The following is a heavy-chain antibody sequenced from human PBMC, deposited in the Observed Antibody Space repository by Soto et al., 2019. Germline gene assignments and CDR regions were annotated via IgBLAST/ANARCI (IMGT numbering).Heavy chain of an antibody. Sequence: EVQLVESGGGLVKPGGSLRLSCTVSGFTFSDAWLGWVRQAPGKGLEWVGRIKRKTEGETTDYAAPVKGKFTISRDDSITTVYLQMNSLNIEDTAIYYCINENWYYCNYWGQGTLVTVSS. J-gene: IGHJ4*02. V-gene: IGHV3-15*01. D-gene: IGHD1-1*01. CDR3: INENWYYCNY. CDR2: IKRKTEGETT. CDR1: GFTFSDAW.